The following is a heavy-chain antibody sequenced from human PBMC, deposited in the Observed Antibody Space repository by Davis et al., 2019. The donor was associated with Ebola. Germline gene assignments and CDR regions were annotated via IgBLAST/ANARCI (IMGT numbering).Heavy chain of an antibody. Sequence: GSLRLSCAASGFTFTSYAVSWVRQAPGKGLEWVAVIWYDGSNKHYVDSVKGRFTISRDNSRNTVYLQMNSLRAEDTAVYYCARDGGHQGYSQHWGQGTLVIVSS. V-gene: IGHV3-33*08. CDR2: IWYDGSNK. J-gene: IGHJ1*01. CDR3: ARDGGHQGYSQH. CDR1: GFTFTSYA. D-gene: IGHD2-15*01.